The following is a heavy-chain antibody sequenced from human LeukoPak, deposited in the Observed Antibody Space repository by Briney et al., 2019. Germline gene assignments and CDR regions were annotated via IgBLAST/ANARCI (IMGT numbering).Heavy chain of an antibody. J-gene: IGHJ1*01. Sequence: GGSLRLSCAASGFTFSSYGMHWVRQAPGKGLEWVAFIRYDGSNKYYADSVKGRFTISRDNSKNTLYLQMNSLRAEDTAVYYCAKVLANYDILTGYYRAEYFQHWGQGTLVTVSS. CDR2: IRYDGSNK. CDR1: GFTFSSYG. V-gene: IGHV3-30*02. CDR3: AKVLANYDILTGYYRAEYFQH. D-gene: IGHD3-9*01.